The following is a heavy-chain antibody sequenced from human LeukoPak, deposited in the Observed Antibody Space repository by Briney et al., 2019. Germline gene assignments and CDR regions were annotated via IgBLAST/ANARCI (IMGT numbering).Heavy chain of an antibody. CDR3: ARDFDTVHYGSGCYFDY. D-gene: IGHD3-10*01. Sequence: PSETLSLTCTVSGGSISSSSYYWGWIRQPPGKGLEWIGSIFYSGSTYYNPSLKSRVTISVDTSKDQFSLKLSSVTAADTAVYYCARDFDTVHYGSGCYFDYWGQGTLVTVSS. J-gene: IGHJ4*02. CDR2: IFYSGST. CDR1: GGSISSSSYY. V-gene: IGHV4-39*07.